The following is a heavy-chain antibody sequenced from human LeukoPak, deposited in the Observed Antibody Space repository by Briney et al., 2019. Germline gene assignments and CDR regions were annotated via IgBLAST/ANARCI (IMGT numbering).Heavy chain of an antibody. CDR3: AGGKWLLSKHCFDP. Sequence: GASVKVSCKASGYTFTSYGITWVRQAPGQGLEWMGWISAYNGNTNYAQKLQGRVTMTTDTSTSTAYMELRSLRSDDTAVYYCAGGKWLLSKHCFDPWGQGTLVTVSS. J-gene: IGHJ5*02. D-gene: IGHD3-3*01. CDR2: ISAYNGNT. CDR1: GYTFTSYG. V-gene: IGHV1-18*01.